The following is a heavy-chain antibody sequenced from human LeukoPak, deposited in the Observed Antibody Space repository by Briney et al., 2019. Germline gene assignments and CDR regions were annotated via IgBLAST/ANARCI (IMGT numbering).Heavy chain of an antibody. CDR3: ARDGGSGSYYGY. Sequence: GGSLRLSCAASGFPFSTYWMTWVRQAPGKGLEWVANIKQDGSKTYYVDSVKGRFTISRDNAKNSVSLQMNSLRDEDTAVYYCARDGGSGSYYGYWGQGTLVTVSS. J-gene: IGHJ4*02. CDR1: GFPFSTYW. V-gene: IGHV3-7*01. D-gene: IGHD1-26*01. CDR2: IKQDGSKT.